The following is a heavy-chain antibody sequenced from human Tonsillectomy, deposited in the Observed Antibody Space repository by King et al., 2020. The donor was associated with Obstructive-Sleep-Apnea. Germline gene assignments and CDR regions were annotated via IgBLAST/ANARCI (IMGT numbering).Heavy chain of an antibody. D-gene: IGHD6-19*01. J-gene: IGHJ4*02. CDR1: GGSMSSYY. V-gene: IGHV4-59*08. CDR2: SYYSGST. Sequence: QLQESGPGLVKPSETLSLTCTVSGGSMSSYYWSWIRQPPGKRLEWIGYSYYSGSTNYNPSLKSRVTISVDTAKNQFSMKRNSVTAADTAVYYCARHLYSSGYLGCFDYWGQGTLVTVSS. CDR3: ARHLYSSGYLGCFDY.